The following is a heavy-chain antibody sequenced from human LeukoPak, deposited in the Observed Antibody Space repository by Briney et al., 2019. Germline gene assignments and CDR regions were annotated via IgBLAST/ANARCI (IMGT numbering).Heavy chain of an antibody. V-gene: IGHV3-11*01. CDR2: ISSSGSTI. CDR3: ARAGSGWRYEYFQH. D-gene: IGHD6-19*01. Sequence: WGSLRLSCAASGFTFSDYYVTWIRQAPGKGLEWVSYISSSGSTIYYADSVKGRFTISRDNAKNSLYLQMNSLRAEDTAVYYCARAGSGWRYEYFQHWGQGTLVTVSS. J-gene: IGHJ1*01. CDR1: GFTFSDYY.